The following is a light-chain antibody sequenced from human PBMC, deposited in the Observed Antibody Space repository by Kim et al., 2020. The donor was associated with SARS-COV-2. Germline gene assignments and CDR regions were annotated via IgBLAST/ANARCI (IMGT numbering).Light chain of an antibody. Sequence: GRKLTYSWFDRNPNVGRHFVNWYQQLPGTAPKVFIYNDNQRPSGVPDRFSGSRSGTSASLAISGLQSEDEADYYCATWDVTLNGWVFGGGTQLTVL. J-gene: IGLJ3*02. V-gene: IGLV1-44*01. CDR2: NDN. CDR1: NPNVGRHF. CDR3: ATWDVTLNGWV.